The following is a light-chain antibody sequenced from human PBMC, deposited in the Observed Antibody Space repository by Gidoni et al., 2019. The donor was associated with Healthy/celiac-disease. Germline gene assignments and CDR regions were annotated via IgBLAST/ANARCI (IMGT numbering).Light chain of an antibody. CDR3: QQYNSYPALT. Sequence: DIQMTQSPSTLSASVGDRVTITCRASQSISSWLAWYQQKPGKAPKLLIYMASSLESGVPSRFSGSGSGTEFTLTISSLQPDDFATYYCQQYNSYPALTFGGGTKVEIK. CDR1: QSISSW. J-gene: IGKJ4*01. CDR2: MAS. V-gene: IGKV1-5*03.